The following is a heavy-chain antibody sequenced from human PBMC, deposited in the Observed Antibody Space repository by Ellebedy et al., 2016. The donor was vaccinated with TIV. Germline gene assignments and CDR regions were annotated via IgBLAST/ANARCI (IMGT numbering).Heavy chain of an antibody. Sequence: GGSLRLXCAASGFSLSNSFMSWIRQAPGKGLEWVSTLTADGRSTYFADPVKGRFTISRDNSKNTVYLQMNSLRSEDTAVYYCAKDQASSPAADYYYGLDVWGQGTTVTVSS. D-gene: IGHD2-2*01. CDR2: LTADGRST. V-gene: IGHV3-23*01. CDR3: AKDQASSPAADYYYGLDV. CDR1: GFSLSNSF. J-gene: IGHJ6*02.